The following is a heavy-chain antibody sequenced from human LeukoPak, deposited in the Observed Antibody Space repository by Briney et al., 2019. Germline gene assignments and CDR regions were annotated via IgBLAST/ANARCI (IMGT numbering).Heavy chain of an antibody. Sequence: PGGSLRLSCAASGFTVSSNYMSWVRQAPGKELEWVSVIYSGGSTYYADSVKGRFTISRDNSKNTLYLQMNSLRAEDTAVYYCASFDGSDYYYYGMDVWGQGTTVTVSS. CDR3: ASFDGSDYYYYGMDV. J-gene: IGHJ6*02. D-gene: IGHD5-24*01. CDR1: GFTVSSNY. CDR2: IYSGGST. V-gene: IGHV3-53*01.